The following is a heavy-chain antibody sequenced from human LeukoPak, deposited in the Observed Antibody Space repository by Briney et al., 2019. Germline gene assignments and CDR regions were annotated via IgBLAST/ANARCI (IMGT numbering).Heavy chain of an antibody. J-gene: IGHJ6*02. CDR3: ARLTRLYYGMDV. D-gene: IGHD1/OR15-1a*01. CDR1: GGSFSGYY. CDR2: IYYSGST. V-gene: IGHV4-59*08. Sequence: SSETLSLTCAVYGGSFSGYYWSWVRQPPGKGLEWIGYIYYSGSTNYNPSLKSRVTISVDTSKNQFSMKLSSVTAADTAVYYCARLTRLYYGMDVWGQGTTVTVSS.